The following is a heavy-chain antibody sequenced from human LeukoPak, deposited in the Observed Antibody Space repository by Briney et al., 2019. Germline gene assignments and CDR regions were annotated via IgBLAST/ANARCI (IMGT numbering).Heavy chain of an antibody. Sequence: GGSLRLSCAASGFTFSSYSMNWVRQAPGKGLEWVSSISSSSSYIYYADSVKGRFTISRDNAKNSLYLQMNSLRAEDTAVYYCAKACRSGYYDDYFDYWGQGTLVTVSS. J-gene: IGHJ4*02. CDR3: AKACRSGYYDDYFDY. V-gene: IGHV3-21*04. D-gene: IGHD3-3*01. CDR2: ISSSSSYI. CDR1: GFTFSSYS.